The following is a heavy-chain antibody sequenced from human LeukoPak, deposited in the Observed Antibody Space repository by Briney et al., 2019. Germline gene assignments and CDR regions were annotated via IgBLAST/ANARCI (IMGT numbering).Heavy chain of an antibody. J-gene: IGHJ4*02. Sequence: VASVKVSCKASGYTFTSYYMHWVRQAPGQGLEWMGWINPNSGGTNYAQKFQGRVTMTRDTSISTAYMELSRLRSNDTAVYYCARDFKKDSSGWYLNYWGQGTLVTVSS. CDR2: INPNSGGT. CDR1: GYTFTSYY. V-gene: IGHV1-2*02. D-gene: IGHD6-19*01. CDR3: ARDFKKDSSGWYLNY.